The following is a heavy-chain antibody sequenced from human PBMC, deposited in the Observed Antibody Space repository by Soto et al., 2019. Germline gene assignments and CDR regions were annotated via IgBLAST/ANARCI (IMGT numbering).Heavy chain of an antibody. V-gene: IGHV4-34*01. CDR2: INHSGNT. CDR3: AKDGIRDVRSVSAFLLNRSSDL. Sequence: GKGLEWIGEINHSGNTNYNPSLKSRVTMLVDTSKNQFSLSLSYVTAADTVVFFCAKDGIRDVRSVSAFLLNRSSDL. J-gene: IGHJ2*01. D-gene: IGHD3-10*02.